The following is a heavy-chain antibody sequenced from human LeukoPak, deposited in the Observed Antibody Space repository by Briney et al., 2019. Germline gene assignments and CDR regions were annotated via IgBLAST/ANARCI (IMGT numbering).Heavy chain of an antibody. J-gene: IGHJ4*02. CDR3: ARDYYKNFDY. V-gene: IGHV3-21*01. D-gene: IGHD3-22*01. CDR1: GFTFSSYT. Sequence: PGGSLRLSCAASGFTFSSYTMNWDRQAPGKGLEWVSSISSSSSYIFYADSVKGRFTISRDNAKNSLYLQMNSLRAEDTAVYYCARDYYKNFDYWGQGTLVTVSS. CDR2: ISSSSSYI.